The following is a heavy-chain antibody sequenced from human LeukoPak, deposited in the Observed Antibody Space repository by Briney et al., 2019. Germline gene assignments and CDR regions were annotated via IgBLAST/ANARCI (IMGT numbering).Heavy chain of an antibody. CDR3: AVYDYVWGSYRSD. J-gene: IGHJ4*02. CDR1: GYTFTGYY. V-gene: IGHV1-18*04. D-gene: IGHD3-16*02. CDR2: ISAYNGNT. Sequence: ASVKVSCKASGYTFTGYYMHWVRQAPGQGLEWMGWISAYNGNTNYAQKLQGRVTMTTDTSTSTAYMELRSLRSDDTAVYYCAVYDYVWGSYRSDWGQGTLVTVSS.